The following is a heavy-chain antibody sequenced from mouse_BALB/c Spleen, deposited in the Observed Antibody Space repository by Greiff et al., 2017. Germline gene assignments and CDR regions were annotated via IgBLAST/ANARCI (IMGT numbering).Heavy chain of an antibody. CDR2: ISSGSSTI. D-gene: IGHD6-1*01. V-gene: IGHV5-17*02. Sequence: EVKLMESGGGLVQPGGSRKLSCAASGFTFSSFGMHWVRQAPEKGLEWVAYISSGSSTIYYADTVKGRFTISRDNPKNTLFLQMTSLRSEDTAMYYCASDRIRGLAWFAYWGQGTLVTVSA. CDR3: ASDRIRGLAWFAY. J-gene: IGHJ3*01. CDR1: GFTFSSFG.